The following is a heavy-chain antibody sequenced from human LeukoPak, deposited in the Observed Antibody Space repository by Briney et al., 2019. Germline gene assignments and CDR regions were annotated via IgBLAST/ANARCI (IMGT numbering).Heavy chain of an antibody. CDR3: ARGYCSGGSCYPVYYFDY. J-gene: IGHJ4*02. Sequence: SSETLSLTCTVSGDSISSGGYYWSWIRQHPGKGLEWIGYINYSGSTYYNPSLKSRVTISVDTSKNQFSLKLSSVTAADTAVYYCARGYCSGGSCYPVYYFDYWGQGTLVTVSS. V-gene: IGHV4-31*03. CDR2: INYSGST. D-gene: IGHD2-15*01. CDR1: GDSISSGGYY.